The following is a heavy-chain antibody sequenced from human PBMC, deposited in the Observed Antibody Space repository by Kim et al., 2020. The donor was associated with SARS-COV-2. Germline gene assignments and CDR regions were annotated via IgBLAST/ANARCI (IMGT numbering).Heavy chain of an antibody. CDR3: VTAFRENYAY. Sequence: GGSLRLSCVVSGFTFSSSSMHWVRQAPGKGLEWVSYIRRTGSPIYYADSVEGRFTISRDNAKNSLYLQMNSLRDEDTAVYYCVTAFRENYAYWGQGNLVIVSS. CDR1: GFTFSSSS. D-gene: IGHD3-16*01. V-gene: IGHV3-48*02. J-gene: IGHJ4*02. CDR2: IRRTGSPI.